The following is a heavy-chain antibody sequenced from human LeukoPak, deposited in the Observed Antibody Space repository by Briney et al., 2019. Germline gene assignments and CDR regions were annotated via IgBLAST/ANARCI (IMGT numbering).Heavy chain of an antibody. CDR1: GFTFSSYW. Sequence: GGSLRLPCAASGFTFSSYWLHWVRQAPGTGLVWVSRINSDGSSTIYADSVKGRFTISRDNAKNTVYLQMNSLRAEDTAVYYCARGLPSLSYYSWGQGTLVTVSS. J-gene: IGHJ4*02. V-gene: IGHV3-74*01. D-gene: IGHD3-10*01. CDR3: ARGLPSLSYYS. CDR2: INSDGSST.